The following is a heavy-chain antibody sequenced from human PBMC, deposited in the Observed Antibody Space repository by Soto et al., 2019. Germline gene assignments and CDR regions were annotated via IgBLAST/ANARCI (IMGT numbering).Heavy chain of an antibody. CDR3: AREIGDYDAFDI. Sequence: GGSLRLSCAASGFTFSSYSMNWVRQAPGKGLEWVSSISSSSSYIYYADSVKGRFTISRDNAKNSLYLQMNSLRAEDTAVYYCAREIGDYDAFDIWGQGTMVTVSS. J-gene: IGHJ3*02. CDR1: GFTFSSYS. D-gene: IGHD4-17*01. CDR2: ISSSSSYI. V-gene: IGHV3-21*01.